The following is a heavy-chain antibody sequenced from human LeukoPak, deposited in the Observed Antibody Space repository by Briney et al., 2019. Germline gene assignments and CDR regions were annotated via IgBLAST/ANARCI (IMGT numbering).Heavy chain of an antibody. CDR1: GGSISGYY. CDR3: ARGRGMAVASDY. J-gene: IGHJ4*02. V-gene: IGHV4-4*07. CDR2: IYSSGST. Sequence: SETLSLTCTVSGGSISGYYWSWIRQPAGKGLEWIGRIYSSGSTNDNPSLRSRVTMSVDTSKTQFSLRLSSVTAADTAVYYCARGRGMAVASDYWGQGTLVTVSS. D-gene: IGHD6-19*01.